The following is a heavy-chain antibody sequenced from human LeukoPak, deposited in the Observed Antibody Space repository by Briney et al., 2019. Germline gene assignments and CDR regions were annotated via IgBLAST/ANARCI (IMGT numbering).Heavy chain of an antibody. Sequence: SETLSLTCAVYGGSFSGYYWSWIRQPPGKGLEWIGEFNHSGSTNYNPSLKSRVTISVDTSKNQFSLKLSSVTAADTAVYYCARDRITIFGVAPRGYGMDVWGQGTTVTVSS. CDR3: ARDRITIFGVAPRGYGMDV. CDR1: GGSFSGYY. V-gene: IGHV4-34*01. J-gene: IGHJ6*02. D-gene: IGHD3-3*01. CDR2: FNHSGST.